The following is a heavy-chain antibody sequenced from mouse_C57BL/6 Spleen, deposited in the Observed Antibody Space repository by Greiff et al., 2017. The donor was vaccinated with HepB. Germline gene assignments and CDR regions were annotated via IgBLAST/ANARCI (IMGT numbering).Heavy chain of an antibody. CDR3: ARGDDYDGFAWFAY. V-gene: IGHV1-54*01. J-gene: IGHJ3*01. CDR2: INPGSGGT. Sequence: VQLQQSGAELVRPGTSVKVSCKASGYAFTNYLIEWVKQRPGQGLEWIGVINPGSGGTNYNEKFKGKATLTADKPSSTAYMQLSSLTSEDSAVYFCARGDDYDGFAWFAYWGQGTLVTVSA. CDR1: GYAFTNYL. D-gene: IGHD2-4*01.